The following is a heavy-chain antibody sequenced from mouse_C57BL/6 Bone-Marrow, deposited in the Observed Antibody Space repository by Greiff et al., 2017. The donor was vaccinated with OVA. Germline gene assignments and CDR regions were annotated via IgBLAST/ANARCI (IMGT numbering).Heavy chain of an antibody. CDR3: ARSGPLIYYLY. D-gene: IGHD2-1*01. V-gene: IGHV1-64*01. Sequence: VQLQQPGAELVKPGASVKLSCKASGYTFTSYWMHWVKQRPGQGLEWIGMIHPNSGSTNYNEKFKSKATLTVDKSSSTAYMQLSSLTSEDSAVYYCARSGPLIYYLYWGQGTLVTVSA. CDR2: IHPNSGST. J-gene: IGHJ3*01. CDR1: GYTFTSYW.